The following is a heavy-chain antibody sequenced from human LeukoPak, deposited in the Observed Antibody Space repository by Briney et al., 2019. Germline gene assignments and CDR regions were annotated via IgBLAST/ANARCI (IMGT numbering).Heavy chain of an antibody. CDR1: GGSISSSSYY. Sequence: SETLSLTCTVSGGSISSSSYYWSWIRQPAGKGLEWIGRIYTSGSTNYNPSLKSRVTMSVDTSKNQFSLKLSSVTAADTAVYYCARDLFDVYYYYMDVWGKGTTVTISS. D-gene: IGHD3-10*02. J-gene: IGHJ6*03. CDR2: IYTSGST. V-gene: IGHV4-61*02. CDR3: ARDLFDVYYYYMDV.